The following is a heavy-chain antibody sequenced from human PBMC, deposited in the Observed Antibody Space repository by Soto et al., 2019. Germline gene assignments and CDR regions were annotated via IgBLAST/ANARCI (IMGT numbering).Heavy chain of an antibody. Sequence: SETLSLTCADYGGSFSGYYWGWIRQPPGKGLEWIGEINHSGSTNYNPSLKSRVTISVDTSRNQFSLKLSSVTAADTAVYYCARVLVRGVITYYYYYGMDVWGQGTTVTVSS. D-gene: IGHD3-10*01. J-gene: IGHJ6*02. CDR2: INHSGST. CDR1: GGSFSGYY. CDR3: ARVLVRGVITYYYYYGMDV. V-gene: IGHV4-34*01.